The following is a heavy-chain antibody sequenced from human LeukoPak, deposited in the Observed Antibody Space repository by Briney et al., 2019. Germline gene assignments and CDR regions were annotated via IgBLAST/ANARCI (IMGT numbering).Heavy chain of an antibody. V-gene: IGHV1-69*13. D-gene: IGHD2-8*01. CDR1: GGTFSSYA. CDR2: IIPIFGTA. Sequence: PVASVKVSCKASGGTFSSYAISWVRQVPGQGLEWMGGIIPIFGTANYARKFQGRVTITADESTSTAYMELSSLRSEDTAVYYCAHQIYCTNGVCRDYWSQGTLVTVSS. CDR3: AHQIYCTNGVCRDY. J-gene: IGHJ4*02.